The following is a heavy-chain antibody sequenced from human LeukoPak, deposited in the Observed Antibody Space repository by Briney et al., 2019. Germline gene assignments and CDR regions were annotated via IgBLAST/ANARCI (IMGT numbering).Heavy chain of an antibody. D-gene: IGHD6-13*01. Sequence: ASVKVSCKASGYTFTSYDINWVRQATGQGLEWMGWMNPNSGNTGYAQKFQGRVTMTRNTSISTAYMELSSLRSEDTAAYYCARGVASSSWYNYYYYYMDVWGKGTTVTVSS. CDR1: GYTFTSYD. CDR2: MNPNSGNT. V-gene: IGHV1-8*01. CDR3: ARGVASSSWYNYYYYYMDV. J-gene: IGHJ6*03.